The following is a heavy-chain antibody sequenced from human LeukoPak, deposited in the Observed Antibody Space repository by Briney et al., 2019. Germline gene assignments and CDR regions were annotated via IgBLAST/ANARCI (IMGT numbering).Heavy chain of an antibody. J-gene: IGHJ6*03. D-gene: IGHD1-26*01. Sequence: GGSLRLSCADSGSNFEDYGMSWVRQAPGKGLEWVSGTNWNGGDTDYADSVKGRFTISRDNAKNSLYLQMNSLRAEHTALYYCAKSSGSVRHFYYYYMDVWGKGTTVTVSS. CDR2: TNWNGGDT. V-gene: IGHV3-20*04. CDR3: AKSSGSVRHFYYYYMDV. CDR1: GSNFEDYG.